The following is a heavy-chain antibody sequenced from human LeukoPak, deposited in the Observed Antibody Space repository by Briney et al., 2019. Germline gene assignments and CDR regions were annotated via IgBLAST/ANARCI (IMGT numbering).Heavy chain of an antibody. CDR1: GGSISSYY. Sequence: PSETLSLTCTVSGGSISSYYWSWIRQPAGKGLEWIGRIYTSGSTNYNPSLKSRVTMSVDTSKNQFSLKLSSVTAADTAVYYCARDSPRYRSGGSCYPYMSAFDIWGQGTMVTVSS. CDR2: IYTSGST. D-gene: IGHD2-15*01. CDR3: ARDSPRYRSGGSCYPYMSAFDI. J-gene: IGHJ3*02. V-gene: IGHV4-4*07.